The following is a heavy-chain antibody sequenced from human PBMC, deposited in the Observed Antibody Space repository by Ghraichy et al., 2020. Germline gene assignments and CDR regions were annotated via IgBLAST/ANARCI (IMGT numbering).Heavy chain of an antibody. Sequence: SETLSLTCTVSGGSISSSSYYWGWIRQPPGKGLEWIGSIYYSGSTYYNPSLKSRVTISVDTSKNQFSLKLSSVTAADTAVYYCARHGGSSWYVVVNEVDYWGQGTLVTVSS. V-gene: IGHV4-39*01. CDR2: IYYSGST. J-gene: IGHJ4*02. CDR1: GGSISSSSYY. D-gene: IGHD6-13*01. CDR3: ARHGGSSWYVVVNEVDY.